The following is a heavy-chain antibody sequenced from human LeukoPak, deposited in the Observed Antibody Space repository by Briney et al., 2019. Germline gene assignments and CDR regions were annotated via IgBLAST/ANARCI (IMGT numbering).Heavy chain of an antibody. CDR3: AKDMIAAPGAFDI. Sequence: PGGSLRLSCAASGFTFDDYAMHWVRQAPGKGLEWVSGISWNSGSIGYADSVKGRFTISRDNAKNSLYLQMNSLRAEDTALYYCAKDMIAAPGAFDIWGQGTMVTVSS. CDR2: ISWNSGSI. D-gene: IGHD2-21*01. J-gene: IGHJ3*02. CDR1: GFTFDDYA. V-gene: IGHV3-9*01.